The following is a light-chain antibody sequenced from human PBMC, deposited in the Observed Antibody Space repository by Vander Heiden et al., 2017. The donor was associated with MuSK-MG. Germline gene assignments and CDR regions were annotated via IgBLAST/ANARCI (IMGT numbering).Light chain of an antibody. CDR2: WAS. CDR1: PNILYSSNDKNY. V-gene: IGKV4-1*01. CDR3: QQYYRTPRT. Sequence: DIVMTQSPDSLAVSLGERATINCKSSPNILYSSNDKNYLAGYQQKPGQPPKRLIYWASTRESGVPDRFSGSGSGTDFTLTISSLQAEDVAVYYCQQYYRTPRTFGHGTKVEIK. J-gene: IGKJ1*01.